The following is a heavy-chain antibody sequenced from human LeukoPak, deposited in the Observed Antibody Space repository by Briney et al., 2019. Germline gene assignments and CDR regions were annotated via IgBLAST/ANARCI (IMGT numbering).Heavy chain of an antibody. CDR3: ARDRGGGGNHFDY. J-gene: IGHJ4*02. CDR2: INPNSDGT. D-gene: IGHD3-10*01. CDR1: GYAFTGYY. Sequence: ASVKVSCKASGYAFTGYYMHWVRQAPGQGLEWMGRINPNSDGTNYAQKFQGRVTMTRDTSISTAYVELSGLRSDDTAMYYCARDRGGGGNHFDYWGQGTLVTVSS. V-gene: IGHV1-2*06.